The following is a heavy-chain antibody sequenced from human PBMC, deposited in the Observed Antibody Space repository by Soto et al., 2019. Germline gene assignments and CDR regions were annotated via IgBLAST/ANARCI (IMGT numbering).Heavy chain of an antibody. CDR2: IYYSGST. CDR3: ARDGKIAARPGWFDP. CDR1: GGSISIYY. V-gene: IGHV4-59*01. Sequence: SGTLSLTCTVSGGSISIYYWSWIRQPPGKGLEWIGYIYYSGSTNYNPSLKSRVTISVDTSKNQFSLKLSSVTAADTAVYYCARDGKIAARPGWFDPWGQGTLVTVSS. D-gene: IGHD6-6*01. J-gene: IGHJ5*02.